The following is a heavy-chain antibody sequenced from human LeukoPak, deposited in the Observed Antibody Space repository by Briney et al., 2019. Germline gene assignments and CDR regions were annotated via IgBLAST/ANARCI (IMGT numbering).Heavy chain of an antibody. D-gene: IGHD2-15*01. J-gene: IGHJ4*02. V-gene: IGHV1-2*02. CDR1: RYTFTGYY. CDR2: INPNSGGT. CDR3: ARDCSGGSCYVSY. Sequence: ASVKVSCKASRYTFTGYYMNWVRQAPGRGLEWMGWINPNSGGTNYAQKFQGRVTMTRDTSISTAYMELSRLRSDDTAVYYCARDCSGGSCYVSYWGQGTLVTVSS.